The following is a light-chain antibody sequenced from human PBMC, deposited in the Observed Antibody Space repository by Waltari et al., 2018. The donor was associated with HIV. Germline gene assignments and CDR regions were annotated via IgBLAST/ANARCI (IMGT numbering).Light chain of an antibody. Sequence: QSALTQPASVSGSPGQSITISCTGTTSDIGEYNYVSWFQHPPAEAPKPILFEVSKRPSGVSTRFSGSKSGNTASLTVSGLQPEDEADYYCSSYTNKYTWVFGGGTKLTVL. CDR1: TSDIGEYNY. CDR3: SSYTNKYTWV. J-gene: IGLJ3*02. V-gene: IGLV2-14*01. CDR2: EVS.